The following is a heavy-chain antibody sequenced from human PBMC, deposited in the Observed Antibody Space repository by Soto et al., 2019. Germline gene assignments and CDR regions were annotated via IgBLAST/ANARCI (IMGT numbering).Heavy chain of an antibody. D-gene: IGHD6-13*01. CDR2: IIPIFGTA. CDR3: ARERGIAAAPGPLDY. J-gene: IGHJ4*02. Sequence: QVQLVQSGAEVKKPGSSVKVSCTASEGTFSSYAISWVRQAPGQGREWMGGIIPIFGTANYAQKFQGRVTITADESTSTAYMELSSLRSEDTAVYYCARERGIAAAPGPLDYWGQGTLVTVSS. V-gene: IGHV1-69*01. CDR1: EGTFSSYA.